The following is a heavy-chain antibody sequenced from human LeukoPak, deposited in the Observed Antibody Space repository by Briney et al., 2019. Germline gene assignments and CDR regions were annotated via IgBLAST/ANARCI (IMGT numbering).Heavy chain of an antibody. CDR3: ARTYYDFWSGYHKFDY. CDR2: INPNTGNP. D-gene: IGHD3-3*01. Sequence: ASVKVSCKASGYTFTRNALNWVRQAPGQRLDWMGWINPNTGNPTYAQGFTGRFVFSLDTSVSTAYLRITSLKAEDTAVYYCARTYYDFWSGYHKFDYWGQGTLVTVSS. CDR1: GYTFTRNA. V-gene: IGHV7-4-1*02. J-gene: IGHJ4*02.